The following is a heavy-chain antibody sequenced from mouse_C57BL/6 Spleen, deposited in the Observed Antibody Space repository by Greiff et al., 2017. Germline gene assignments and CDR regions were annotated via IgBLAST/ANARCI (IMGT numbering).Heavy chain of an antibody. CDR1: GYTFTSYW. CDR3: ARRGLEYYFDY. CDR2: IDPSDSYT. J-gene: IGHJ2*01. V-gene: IGHV1-69*01. Sequence: QVQLQQPGAELVMPWASVTLSCKASGYTFTSYWMHWVKQRPGQGLEWIGEIDPSDSYTNYNQKFKGKSTLTVDKSSSTAYMQLSSLTSEDSAVYYCARRGLEYYFDYWGQGTTLTVSS. D-gene: IGHD2-2*01.